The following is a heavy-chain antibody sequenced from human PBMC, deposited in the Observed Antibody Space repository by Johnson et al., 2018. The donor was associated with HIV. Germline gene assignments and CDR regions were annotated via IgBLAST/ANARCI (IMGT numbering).Heavy chain of an antibody. CDR2: IWYDGGNK. J-gene: IGHJ3*01. CDR3: AKGGKYSSHRDDGFDV. Sequence: QVQLVESGGGVVQPGRSLRLSCAASGFTFSSYGMHWVRQAPGKGLEWVAVIWYDGGNKYYADSVKGRFTISRDNSKNTVYLQMHSLRAEETAVYYCAKGGKYSSHRDDGFDVWGQGTMVTVSS. D-gene: IGHD6-6*01. V-gene: IGHV3-33*06. CDR1: GFTFSSYG.